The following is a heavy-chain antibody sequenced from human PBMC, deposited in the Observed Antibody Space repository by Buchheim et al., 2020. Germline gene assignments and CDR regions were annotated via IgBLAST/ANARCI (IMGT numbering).Heavy chain of an antibody. J-gene: IGHJ6*02. V-gene: IGHV4-61*01. D-gene: IGHD3-3*01. CDR1: GGSVSSGSYY. CDR2: IYYSGST. Sequence: QVQLQESGPGLVKPSETLSLTCTVSGGSVSSGSYYWSWIRQPPGKGLEWIGYIYYSGSTKYNPSLKSRVTISVDTSKNQFSLKLSSVTAADTAVYYCARETILGVVIKGYHYGMDVWGQGTT. CDR3: ARETILGVVIKGYHYGMDV.